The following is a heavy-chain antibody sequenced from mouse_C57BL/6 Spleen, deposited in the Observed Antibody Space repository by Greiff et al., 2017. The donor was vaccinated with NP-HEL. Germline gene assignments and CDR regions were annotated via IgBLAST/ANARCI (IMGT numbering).Heavy chain of an antibody. CDR1: GFNIKDYY. V-gene: IGHV14-1*01. CDR2: IDPEDGDT. Sequence: VQLQQSGAELVRPGASVKLSCTASGFNIKDYYMHWVKQRPEQGLEWIGRIDPEDGDTEYAPKFPGKATMTADTSSNTAYLQLSSLTAEDTAVYYCTRYYYGSSPDWYFDVWGTGTTVTVSS. CDR3: TRYYYGSSPDWYFDV. J-gene: IGHJ1*03. D-gene: IGHD1-1*01.